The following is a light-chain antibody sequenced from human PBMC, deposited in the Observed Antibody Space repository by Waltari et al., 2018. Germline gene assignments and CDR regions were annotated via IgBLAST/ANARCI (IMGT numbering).Light chain of an antibody. V-gene: IGKV2-28*01. CDR1: QSLLHSNGYNY. CDR3: MQTLQTPPT. CDR2: LAS. J-gene: IGKJ4*01. Sequence: DIVMTQSPLSLPVTPGEPASISCRSSQSLLHSNGYNYLSWYLQKPGQSPQLLIYLASYRASGVPDRFSGSGSYTDFTLKISKVEAEDVGVFFCMQTLQTPPTFGGGTKVETK.